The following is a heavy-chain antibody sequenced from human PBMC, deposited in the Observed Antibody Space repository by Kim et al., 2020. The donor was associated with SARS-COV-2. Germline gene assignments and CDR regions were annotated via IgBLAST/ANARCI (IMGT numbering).Heavy chain of an antibody. Sequence: GGSLRLSCAASGFTFSNAGMSWVRQAPGKGLELVGRIKSKTDGGTTDYAAPVKGRFTISRDDSKNTLYLQMNSLKTEDTAVYYCTTASLLWFGEFFWGQGTLVTVSS. J-gene: IGHJ4*02. CDR3: TTASLLWFGEFF. D-gene: IGHD3-10*01. CDR1: GFTFSNAG. CDR2: IKSKTDGGTT. V-gene: IGHV3-15*01.